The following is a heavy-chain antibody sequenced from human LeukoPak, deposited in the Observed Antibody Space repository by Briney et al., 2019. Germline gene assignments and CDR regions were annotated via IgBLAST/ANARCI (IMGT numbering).Heavy chain of an antibody. CDR1: GLTFSNAW. V-gene: IGHV3-15*01. J-gene: IGHJ5*02. CDR2: IKTKCDGGTR. Sequence: GGSLRLSCAASGLTFSNAWTSWVRQAPGKGLEWVGLIKTKCDGGTRDYAAPVKGRFTISRDDSKNTLYLQMNSLKSEDTGVYYCTSKEKFDPWVQGTLVTVCS. CDR3: TSKEKFDP.